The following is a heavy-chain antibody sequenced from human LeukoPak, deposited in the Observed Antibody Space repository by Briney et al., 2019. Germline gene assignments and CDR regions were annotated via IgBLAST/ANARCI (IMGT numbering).Heavy chain of an antibody. D-gene: IGHD1-26*01. CDR3: ARLGRGKAFDI. CDR2: INHSGST. Sequence: GSLRLSCAASGFTFSSYSMNWVRQPPGKGLEWIGEINHSGSTNYNPSLKSRVTISVDTSKNQFSLKLSSVTAADTAVYYCARLGRGKAFDIWGQGTMATVSS. CDR1: GFTFSSYS. J-gene: IGHJ3*02. V-gene: IGHV4-34*01.